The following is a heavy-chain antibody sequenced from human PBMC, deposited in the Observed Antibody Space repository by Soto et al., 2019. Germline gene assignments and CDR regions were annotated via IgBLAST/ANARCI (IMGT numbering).Heavy chain of an antibody. CDR3: AGSGSYFIYYGMDV. Sequence: PGGSLRLSCAASGFTFSSYAMSWVRQAPGKGLEWVSAISGSGGSTYYADSVKGRFTISRDNSKNTLYLQMNSLRAEDTAVYYCAGSGSYFIYYGMDVWGQGTTVTVSS. CDR2: ISGSGGST. J-gene: IGHJ6*02. V-gene: IGHV3-23*01. CDR1: GFTFSSYA. D-gene: IGHD3-10*01.